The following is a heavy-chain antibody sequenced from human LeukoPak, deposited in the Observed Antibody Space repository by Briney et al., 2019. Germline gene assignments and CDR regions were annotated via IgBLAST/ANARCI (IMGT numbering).Heavy chain of an antibody. J-gene: IGHJ3*02. D-gene: IGHD3-16*02. CDR3: ASGFYDYIWGSYRNDAFDI. Sequence: GGSLRLSCAASGFTFSSYVMHWVRQAPGKGLEWVAVIWYDGSNKYYADSVKGRFTISRDNSKNTLYLQMNSLRAEDTAVYYCASGFYDYIWGSYRNDAFDIWGQGTMVTVSS. CDR1: GFTFSSYV. CDR2: IWYDGSNK. V-gene: IGHV3-33*01.